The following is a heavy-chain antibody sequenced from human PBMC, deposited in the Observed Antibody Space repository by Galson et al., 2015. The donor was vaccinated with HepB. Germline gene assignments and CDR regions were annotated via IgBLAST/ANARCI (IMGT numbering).Heavy chain of an antibody. Sequence: SVKVSCKASGYTFTSYGISWVRQAPGQGLEWMGWISAYNGNTNYAQKLQGRVTMTTDTSTSTAYMELRSLRSDDTAVYYCAREGGYCSSTSCYHGFDYWGQGTLVTVSS. CDR2: ISAYNGNT. CDR1: GYTFTSYG. J-gene: IGHJ4*02. CDR3: AREGGYCSSTSCYHGFDY. D-gene: IGHD2-2*03. V-gene: IGHV1-18*01.